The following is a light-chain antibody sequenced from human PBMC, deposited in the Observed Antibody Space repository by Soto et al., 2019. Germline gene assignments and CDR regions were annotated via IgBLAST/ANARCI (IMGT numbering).Light chain of an antibody. V-gene: IGLV2-23*02. J-gene: IGLJ3*02. CDR1: YSDVGSYNL. CDR2: EVN. Sequence: QSALTQPASVSGSPGQSITISCTGTYSDVGSYNLVSWYQQHPGKAPKLMIYEVNKRPSGVSNRFSGSKSGNTASLTISGLQAEDEADYYCCSYAVSSTFVFGGGTKSPS. CDR3: CSYAVSSTFV.